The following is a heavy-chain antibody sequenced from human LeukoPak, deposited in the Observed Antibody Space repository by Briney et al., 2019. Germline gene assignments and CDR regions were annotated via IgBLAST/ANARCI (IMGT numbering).Heavy chain of an antibody. CDR2: INVGNANT. CDR1: GYTFTTYA. V-gene: IGHV1-3*01. CDR3: ARVPYYYDNNWFDP. Sequence: ASVKVSCKASGYTFTTYAIHWVRPAPGQRLEWMGWINVGNANTKYSQKLQGRVTITRDTSASTAYMELSTLRSEDTAVYYCARVPYYYDNNWFDPWGQGTLVTVSS. J-gene: IGHJ5*02. D-gene: IGHD3-22*01.